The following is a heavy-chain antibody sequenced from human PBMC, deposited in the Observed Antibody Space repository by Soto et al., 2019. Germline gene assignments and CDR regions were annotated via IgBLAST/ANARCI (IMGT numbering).Heavy chain of an antibody. CDR1: GFTVSSNY. CDR2: IYSGGST. D-gene: IGHD6-13*01. CDR3: ARVGGYSSSWYYFDY. Sequence: EVQLVESGGGLVQPGGSLRLSCAASGFTVSSNYMSWVRQAPGKGLEWVSVIYSGGSTYYADSVKGRCTISRDNSKNTLYLQMNSLRAEDTAVYYCARVGGYSSSWYYFDYWGQGTLVTVSS. V-gene: IGHV3-66*01. J-gene: IGHJ4*02.